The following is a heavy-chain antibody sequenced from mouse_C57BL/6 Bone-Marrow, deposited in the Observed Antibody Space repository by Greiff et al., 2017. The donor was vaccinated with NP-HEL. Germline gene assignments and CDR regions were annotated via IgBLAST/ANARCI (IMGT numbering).Heavy chain of an antibody. D-gene: IGHD1-1*01. CDR1: GFSLTSYG. J-gene: IGHJ4*01. V-gene: IGHV2-5*01. Sequence: QVQLKESGPGLVQPSQCLSITCTVSGFSLTSYGVHWVRPSPGKGLEWLGVRWRGGSTDYNAAFMSRLSITKDNSKIQVFFKMNSLQADDTAIYYCARFITTVVATSYYAMDYWGQGTSVTVSS. CDR2: RWRGGST. CDR3: ARFITTVVATSYYAMDY.